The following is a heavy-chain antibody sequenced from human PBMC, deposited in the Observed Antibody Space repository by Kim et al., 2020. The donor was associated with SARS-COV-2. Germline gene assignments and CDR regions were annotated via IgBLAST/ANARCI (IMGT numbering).Heavy chain of an antibody. CDR1: GFNFNIYG. CDR3: AKKSADATKGGTIDF. CDR2: MSYDGTNI. J-gene: IGHJ4*02. V-gene: IGHV3-30*18. D-gene: IGHD1-1*01. Sequence: GGSLRLSCAASGFNFNIYGMHWVRQAPGKGVEWVAYMSYDGTNIRYVDSVKGRFIISRDNSRNTLFLQMNSLRAEDTALYYCAKKSADATKGGTIDFWGQGILVTVSS.